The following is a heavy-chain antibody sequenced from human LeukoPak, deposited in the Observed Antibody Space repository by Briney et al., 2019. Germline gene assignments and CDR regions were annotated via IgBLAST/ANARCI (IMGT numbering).Heavy chain of an antibody. J-gene: IGHJ6*02. CDR2: IYYSGST. Sequence: SETLSLTCTVSGGSISSGDYYWSWIRQPPGKGLEWIGYIYYSGSTYYNPSLKSRVTISVDTSKNQFSLKLSSVTAADTAVYYCAREMEVVITTDYYYGMDVWGQGTTVTVSS. D-gene: IGHD3-22*01. V-gene: IGHV4-30-4*01. CDR3: AREMEVVITTDYYYGMDV. CDR1: GGSISSGDYY.